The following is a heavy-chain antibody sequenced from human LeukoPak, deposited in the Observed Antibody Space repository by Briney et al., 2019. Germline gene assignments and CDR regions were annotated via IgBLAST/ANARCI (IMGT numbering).Heavy chain of an antibody. V-gene: IGHV4-34*01. CDR1: GGSFSGYY. J-gene: IGHJ6*04. CDR3: ARVPKGYCSSTSCYNRYYYGMDV. Sequence: SETLSLTCAVYGGSFSGYYWSWIRQPPGKGLEWIGEINHSGSTNYNPSLKGRVTISVDTSKNQFSLKLSSVTAADTAVYYCARVPKGYCSSTSCYNRYYYGMDVWGKGTTVTVSS. CDR2: INHSGST. D-gene: IGHD2-2*02.